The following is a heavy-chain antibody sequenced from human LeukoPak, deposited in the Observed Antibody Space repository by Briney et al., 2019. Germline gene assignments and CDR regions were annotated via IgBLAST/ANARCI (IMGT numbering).Heavy chain of an antibody. D-gene: IGHD6-19*01. V-gene: IGHV3-49*04. J-gene: IGHJ3*02. Sequence: PGGYLRLSCTASGFTFGDYAMSWVRQAPGKGLEWVGFIRSKAYSATAEYATSVKGRFSISRDDSKSIAYLQMNGLKTEDTAVYYCARRAVASQAFDIWGQGTMVTVSS. CDR1: GFTFGDYA. CDR3: ARRAVASQAFDI. CDR2: IRSKAYSATA.